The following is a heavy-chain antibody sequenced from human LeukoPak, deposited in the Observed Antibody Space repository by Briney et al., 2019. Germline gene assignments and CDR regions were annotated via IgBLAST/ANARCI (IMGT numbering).Heavy chain of an antibody. D-gene: IGHD6-13*01. CDR1: GYTFTSYW. V-gene: IGHV1-46*01. Sequence: ASVKVSCKGSGYTFTSYWIQWVRQAPGQGLEWMGLINPDGGSTAYVHRFQGRVTMTRDTSTSTVYMDLSSLRSEDTAMYYCARAPRNSSTMLDYWGQGTLVTVSS. CDR3: ARAPRNSSTMLDY. J-gene: IGHJ4*02. CDR2: INPDGGST.